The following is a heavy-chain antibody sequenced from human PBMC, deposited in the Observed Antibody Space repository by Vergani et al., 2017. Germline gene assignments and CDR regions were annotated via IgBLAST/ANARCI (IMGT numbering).Heavy chain of an antibody. CDR3: VYRKTEGVNTGCFYPFYYYYYMDV. Sequence: QITLKESGPTLVKPTQTLTLTCTFSGFSLNTRGVSVAWIRQPPGKALDWLALIYWNDDQHYSPSLNNRVTITKDTSKNQLVLTMTNMDYVDTGTYYCVYRKTEGVNTGCFYPFYYYYYMDVWGKGTTVTVSS. V-gene: IGHV2-5*04. CDR1: GFSLNTRGVS. D-gene: IGHD1-26*01. J-gene: IGHJ6*03. CDR2: IYWNDDQ.